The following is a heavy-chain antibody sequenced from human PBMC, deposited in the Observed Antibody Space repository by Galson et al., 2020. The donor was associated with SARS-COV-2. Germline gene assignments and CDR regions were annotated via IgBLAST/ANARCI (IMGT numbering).Heavy chain of an antibody. CDR1: GFTFSSYA. D-gene: IGHD6-13*01. CDR2: ISSNGGST. J-gene: IGHJ5*02. Sequence: QLGESLKISCAASGFTFSSYAMHWVRQDPGKGLEYVSAISSNGGSTYYANSVKGRFTISRDNSKNTLYLQMGSLRAEDMAVYYCARGLITYSSSAPVWFDPWGQGTLVTFSS. CDR3: ARGLITYSSSAPVWFDP. V-gene: IGHV3-64*01.